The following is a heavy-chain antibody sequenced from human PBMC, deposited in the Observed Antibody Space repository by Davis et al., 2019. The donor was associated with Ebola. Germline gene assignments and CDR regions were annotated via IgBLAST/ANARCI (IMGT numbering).Heavy chain of an antibody. CDR1: GYTFTKFD. J-gene: IGHJ6*04. Sequence: AASVKVSCKASGYTFTKFDITWVRQAAGQGLEWMGWMNPNTGNSDFAQKFQDRITMTRGTSINTAYMELRSLRSEDTALYYCATRVMVRGDYGLDVWGKGTAVIVSS. CDR2: MNPNTGNS. CDR3: ATRVMVRGDYGLDV. D-gene: IGHD3-10*01. V-gene: IGHV1-8*01.